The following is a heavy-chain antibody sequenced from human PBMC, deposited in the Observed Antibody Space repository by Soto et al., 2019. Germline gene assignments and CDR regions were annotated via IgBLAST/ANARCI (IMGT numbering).Heavy chain of an antibody. D-gene: IGHD4-4*01. Sequence: PSETLSLTCAVYGGSFSGYYWSWIRQPPGKGLEWIGEINHSGSTNYNPSLKSRVTISVDTSKNQFSLKLSSVTAADTAVYYCATSTVDYYYYYMAVWGKGTTVTVSS. CDR2: INHSGST. CDR3: ATSTVDYYYYYMAV. CDR1: GGSFSGYY. V-gene: IGHV4-34*01. J-gene: IGHJ6*03.